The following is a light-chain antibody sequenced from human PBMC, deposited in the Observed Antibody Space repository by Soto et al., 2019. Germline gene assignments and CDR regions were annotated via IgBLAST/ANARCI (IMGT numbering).Light chain of an antibody. Sequence: EIVMTQSPATLSVSPGERATLSCRASQTVSSNLAWYQQKPGQAPRLLIYGASSRATGIPDRFSGSGSGTDFTLTNSRLEPEDFAVYYCHQYGSSPATFGQGTKVDIK. J-gene: IGKJ1*01. CDR2: GAS. CDR3: HQYGSSPAT. V-gene: IGKV3-20*01. CDR1: QTVSSN.